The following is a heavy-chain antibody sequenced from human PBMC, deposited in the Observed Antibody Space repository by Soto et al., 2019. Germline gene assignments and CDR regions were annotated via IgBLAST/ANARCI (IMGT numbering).Heavy chain of an antibody. Sequence: ASVKVSCKASGYTFTNSGFSWVRQAPGQGLEWMGWISAYNGNTNYAQKLQGRVTMTTDTSTSTAYMELRSLRSDDTAVYYCARVGDYYDSSGPEDWFDPWGQGTTVTVSS. CDR3: ARVGDYYDSSGPEDWFDP. J-gene: IGHJ5*01. D-gene: IGHD3-22*01. CDR2: ISAYNGNT. CDR1: GYTFTNSG. V-gene: IGHV1-18*01.